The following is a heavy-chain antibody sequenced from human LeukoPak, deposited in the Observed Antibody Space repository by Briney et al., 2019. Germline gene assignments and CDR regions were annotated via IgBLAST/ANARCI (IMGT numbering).Heavy chain of an antibody. CDR1: GGSISSYL. Sequence: SETLSLTCTVSGGSISSYLWSWIRQPPGKGLEWIGYIYYSGSTNYNPSLKSRVTILVDTSKNQFSLKVSSVTAADTAVYYCARGGLRRCSSTSCYPSWFDPWGQGTLVTVSS. J-gene: IGHJ5*02. CDR3: ARGGLRRCSSTSCYPSWFDP. CDR2: IYYSGST. D-gene: IGHD2-2*01. V-gene: IGHV4-59*12.